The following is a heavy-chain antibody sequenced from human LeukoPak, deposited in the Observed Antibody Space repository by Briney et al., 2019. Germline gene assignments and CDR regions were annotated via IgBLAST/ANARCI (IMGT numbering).Heavy chain of an antibody. CDR2: IIPILGIA. CDR3: ARAPYDSSSFDY. D-gene: IGHD3-22*01. J-gene: IGHJ4*02. CDR1: GGTFSSYA. Sequence: SVKVSCKASGGTFSSYAISWVRQAPGQGLEWMGRIIPILGIANYAQKFQGRVTITTDKSTSTAYMELSSLRSEDTAVYYCARAPYDSSSFDYWGQGTLVTVSS. V-gene: IGHV1-69*04.